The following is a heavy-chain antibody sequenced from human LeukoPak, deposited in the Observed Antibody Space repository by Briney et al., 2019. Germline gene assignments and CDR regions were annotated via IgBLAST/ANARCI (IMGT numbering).Heavy chain of an antibody. CDR1: GFTFSSYA. D-gene: IGHD3-16*01. CDR2: ISYDGSNK. V-gene: IGHV3-30-3*01. J-gene: IGHJ4*02. Sequence: GGSLRLSCAASGFTFSSYAMHWVRQAPGKGLEWVAVISYDGSNKYYADSVKGRFTISRDNSKNTLYLQMNSLRAEDTAVYYCASHQPKQGGVDYWGQGALVTVSS. CDR3: ASHQPKQGGVDY.